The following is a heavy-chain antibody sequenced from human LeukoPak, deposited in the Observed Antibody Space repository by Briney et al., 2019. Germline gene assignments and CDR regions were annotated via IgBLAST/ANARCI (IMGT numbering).Heavy chain of an antibody. CDR2: IYYSGST. J-gene: IGHJ4*02. CDR3: ARTYYDYVWGSYRISDY. Sequence: SETLSLTCTVSGGSISSYYWSWIRQPPGKGLEWIGYIYYSGSTNYNPSLKSRVTISVDTSKNQFSLKLSSVTAADTAVYYCARTYYDYVWGSYRISDYWGQGTLVTVSS. D-gene: IGHD3-16*02. CDR1: GGSISSYY. V-gene: IGHV4-59*01.